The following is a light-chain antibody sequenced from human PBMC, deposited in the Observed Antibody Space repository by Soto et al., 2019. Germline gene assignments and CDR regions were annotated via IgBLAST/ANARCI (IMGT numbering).Light chain of an antibody. CDR2: EVT. Sequence: QSALTQPPSVSGSPGQSVTISCTGTSSDVGSYNRVSWYQQPPGTAPKLIIYEVTNRPSGVPDRFSGSKSGNTASLTISGLQAEAVADYYCSSYTSISTYVFGTGSKVAGL. V-gene: IGLV2-18*02. J-gene: IGLJ1*01. CDR3: SSYTSISTYV. CDR1: SSDVGSYNR.